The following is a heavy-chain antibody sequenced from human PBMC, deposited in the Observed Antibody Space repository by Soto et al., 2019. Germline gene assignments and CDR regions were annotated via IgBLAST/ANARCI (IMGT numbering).Heavy chain of an antibody. J-gene: IGHJ4*02. CDR1: GFTFSNAW. CDR2: IKSKTDGGTT. V-gene: IGHV3-15*07. Sequence: TGGSLRLFCAASGFTFSNAWMNWVRQAPGKGLEWVGRIKSKTDGGTTDYAAPVKGRFTISRDDSKNTLYLQMNSLKTEDTAVYYCTTDFIRYNWTYLDYWGQGTLVTVSS. CDR3: TTDFIRYNWTYLDY. D-gene: IGHD1-20*01.